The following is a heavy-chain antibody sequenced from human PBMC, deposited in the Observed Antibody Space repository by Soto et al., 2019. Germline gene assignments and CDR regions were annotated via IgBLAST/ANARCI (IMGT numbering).Heavy chain of an antibody. D-gene: IGHD3-16*02. J-gene: IGHJ4*02. V-gene: IGHV3-23*01. CDR2: ISGSGGST. Sequence: VGSLRLSCAASGFTFSSYAMSWVRQAPGKGLEWVSAISGSGGSTYYADSVKGRFTISRDNSKNTLYLQMNSLRAEDTAVYYCAKEGSGDYVWGSYRYTWDYWGQGTLVTVSS. CDR3: AKEGSGDYVWGSYRYTWDY. CDR1: GFTFSSYA.